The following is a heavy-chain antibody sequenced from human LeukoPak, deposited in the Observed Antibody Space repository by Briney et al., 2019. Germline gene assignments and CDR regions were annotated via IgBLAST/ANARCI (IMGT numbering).Heavy chain of an antibody. CDR3: ARTADYGDYVEYFQH. CDR2: ISSSSSYI. V-gene: IGHV3-21*01. J-gene: IGHJ1*01. Sequence: PGGSLRLSCAASGLTISNNFMGWVRQAPGKGLEWVSSISSSSSYIYYADSVKGRFTISRDNAKNSLYLQMNSLRAEDTAVYYCARTADYGDYVEYFQHWGQGTLVTVSS. CDR1: GLTISNNF. D-gene: IGHD4-17*01.